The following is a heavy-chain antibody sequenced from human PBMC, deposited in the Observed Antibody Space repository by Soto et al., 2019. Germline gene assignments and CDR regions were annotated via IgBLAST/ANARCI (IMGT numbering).Heavy chain of an antibody. J-gene: IGHJ5*02. D-gene: IGHD3-3*01. V-gene: IGHV1-18*01. Sequence: GASVKVSCKASGYTFTSYGISWVRQAPGQGLEWMGWISAYNGNTNYAQKLQGRVTMTTDTSTSTAYMELMSLRSDDTAVYYCARVYYDFGSGYYTGWFDPWGQGTLVTVSS. CDR2: ISAYNGNT. CDR3: ARVYYDFGSGYYTGWFDP. CDR1: GYTFTSYG.